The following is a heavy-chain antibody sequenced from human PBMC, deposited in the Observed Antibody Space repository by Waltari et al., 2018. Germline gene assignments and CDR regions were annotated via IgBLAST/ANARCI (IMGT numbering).Heavy chain of an antibody. CDR2: ISSSGITR. Sequence: EVQLVESGGGLVQPRGSLRLSCAASGFTFSTLEMNWVRQAPGKGLEWVSYISSSGITRYYADSVKGRFPISRDNAKNSLYLQMNSLRAEDTAVYYCARGQQQQDFDYWGQGTLVTVSS. D-gene: IGHD6-13*01. V-gene: IGHV3-48*03. J-gene: IGHJ4*02. CDR1: GFTFSTLE. CDR3: ARGQQQQDFDY.